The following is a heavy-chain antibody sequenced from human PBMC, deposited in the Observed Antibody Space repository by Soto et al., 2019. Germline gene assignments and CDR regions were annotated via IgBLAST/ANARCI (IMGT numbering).Heavy chain of an antibody. CDR1: GYTFTSYY. V-gene: IGHV1-46*01. CDR3: ARDLGFPRDWFDP. J-gene: IGHJ5*02. CDR2: INPSGGST. Sequence: ASVKVSCKASGYTFTSYYMHWVRQAPGQGLEWMGIINPSGGSTSYAQKFQGRVTMTRDTSTSTVYMEPSSLRSEDTAVYYCARDLGFPRDWFDPWGQGTLVTVSS.